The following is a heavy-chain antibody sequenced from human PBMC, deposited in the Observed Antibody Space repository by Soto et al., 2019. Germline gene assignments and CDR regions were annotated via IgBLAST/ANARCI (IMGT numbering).Heavy chain of an antibody. CDR3: ARLSIAAPGVVGAFDI. J-gene: IGHJ3*02. Sequence: PSETLSLTCAVYGGSFSGYYWSWIRQPPGKGLEWIGEINHSGSTNYNPSLKSRVTISVDTSKNQFSLKLSSVTAADTAVYYCARLSIAAPGVVGAFDIWGQGTMVTVSS. CDR2: INHSGST. V-gene: IGHV4-34*01. CDR1: GGSFSGYY. D-gene: IGHD6-6*01.